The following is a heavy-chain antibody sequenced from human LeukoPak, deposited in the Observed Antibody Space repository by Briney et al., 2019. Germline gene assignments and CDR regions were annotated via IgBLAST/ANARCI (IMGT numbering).Heavy chain of an antibody. D-gene: IGHD5-18*01. CDR2: ISSNGGST. V-gene: IGHV3-64*01. Sequence: GGSLRLSCAASGFTFSSYAMHWVRQAPGKGLEYVSAISSNGGSTYYANSVKGRFTVSRDNSKNTLYLQMGSLGAEDMAVYYCARDSSVDTAMVRFFDYWGQGTLVTVSS. CDR1: GFTFSSYA. CDR3: ARDSSVDTAMVRFFDY. J-gene: IGHJ4*02.